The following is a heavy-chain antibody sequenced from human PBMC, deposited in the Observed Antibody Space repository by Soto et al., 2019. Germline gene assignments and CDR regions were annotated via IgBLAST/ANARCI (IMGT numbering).Heavy chain of an antibody. V-gene: IGHV4-59*08. J-gene: IGHJ3*01. CDR3: ARHSSGSSSSWSAV. Sequence: PSETLSLTCTVSGASVTTYYWNWIRQSPGKGLEWIGNIFYSVSSNYDPSLERRVTLSVDTSKNQFSLKLRSVTVADTGVYYCARHSSGSSSSWSAVWGQGTMVSVAS. D-gene: IGHD6-13*01. CDR2: IFYSVSS. CDR1: GASVTTYY.